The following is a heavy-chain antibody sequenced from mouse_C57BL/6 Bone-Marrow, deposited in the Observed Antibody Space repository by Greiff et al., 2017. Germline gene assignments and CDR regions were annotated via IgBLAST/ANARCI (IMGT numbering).Heavy chain of an antibody. V-gene: IGHV8-8*01. D-gene: IGHD1-1*01. J-gene: IGHJ2*01. Sequence: QVTLKESGPGILQPSQTLSLTCSFSGFSLSTFGMGVGWIRQPSGKGLDWLAHIWWVDDKYYNPTLKSRLTISKDTSKNQVFLKIANVDTADTATYYCARIDYYGSSYFDYWGQGTTLTVSS. CDR3: ARIDYYGSSYFDY. CDR2: IWWVDDK. CDR1: GFSLSTFGMG.